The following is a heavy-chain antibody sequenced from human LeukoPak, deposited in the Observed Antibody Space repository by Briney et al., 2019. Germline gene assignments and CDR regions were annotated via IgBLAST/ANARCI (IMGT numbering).Heavy chain of an antibody. Sequence: GGSLRLSCAASGFTFSSYAMSWVRQAPGKGLEWVSAISGSGGSTYYADSVKGRFTISRDNSKNTLYLQMNSLRAEDTAVYYCARIPRLLAVAGTGAFDIWGQGTMVTVSS. CDR2: ISGSGGST. J-gene: IGHJ3*02. D-gene: IGHD6-19*01. CDR3: ARIPRLLAVAGTGAFDI. CDR1: GFTFSSYA. V-gene: IGHV3-23*01.